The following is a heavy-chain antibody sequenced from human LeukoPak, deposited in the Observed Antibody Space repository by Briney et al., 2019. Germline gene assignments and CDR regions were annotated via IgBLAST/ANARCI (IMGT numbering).Heavy chain of an antibody. Sequence: GGSLRLSCAASGFTFSSYAMSWVHQAPGKGLEWVSAISGSGGSTYYADSVKGRFTISRDNSKNTLYLQMNSLRAEDTAVYYCAKPYSSSWYSFDYWGQGALVTVSS. D-gene: IGHD6-13*01. J-gene: IGHJ4*02. CDR2: ISGSGGST. V-gene: IGHV3-23*01. CDR3: AKPYSSSWYSFDY. CDR1: GFTFSSYA.